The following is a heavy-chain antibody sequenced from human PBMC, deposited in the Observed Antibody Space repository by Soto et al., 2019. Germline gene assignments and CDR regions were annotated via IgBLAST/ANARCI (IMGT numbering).Heavy chain of an antibody. CDR3: ARDGAAAKTGAGFDYGMDV. Sequence: QVQLVQSGAEVKKHGASVKVSCKASGYSFTGYYMHWVRQAPGQGLEWMGWINPNSGVTNYAQQFQGWVTMTRDTSISKVYMELSRLISDDTAVYYGARDGAAAKTGAGFDYGMDVWGQETMVTVCS. D-gene: IGHD6-13*01. V-gene: IGHV1-2*04. CDR2: INPNSGVT. J-gene: IGHJ6*01. CDR1: GYSFTGYY.